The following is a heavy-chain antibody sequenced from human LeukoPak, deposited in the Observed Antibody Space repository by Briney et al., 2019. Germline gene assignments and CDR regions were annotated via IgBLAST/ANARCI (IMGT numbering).Heavy chain of an antibody. CDR2: ISAYNGNT. V-gene: IGHV1-18*01. Sequence: ASVKVSCKASGYTFTSYGISWVRQAPGQGLEWMGWISAYNGNTNYAQKLQGRVTTTTDTSTSTAYMELRSLRSDDTAVYYCASLKNSYDSSGYLVTDAFDIWGQGTMVTVSS. CDR1: GYTFTSYG. D-gene: IGHD3-22*01. CDR3: ASLKNSYDSSGYLVTDAFDI. J-gene: IGHJ3*02.